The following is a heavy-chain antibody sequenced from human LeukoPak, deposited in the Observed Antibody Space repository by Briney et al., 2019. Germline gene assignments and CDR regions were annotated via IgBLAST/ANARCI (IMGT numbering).Heavy chain of an antibody. CDR3: ARTFRRDGSYPFDY. J-gene: IGHJ4*02. CDR2: IIPIFGIA. Sequence: SVKVSCKASGGTFSSYAISWVRQAPGQGLEWMGRIIPIFGIANYAQKFQGRVTITADKSTSTAYMELSSQRSEDTAVYYCARTFRRDGSYPFDYWGQGTLVTVSS. CDR1: GGTFSSYA. V-gene: IGHV1-69*04. D-gene: IGHD1-26*01.